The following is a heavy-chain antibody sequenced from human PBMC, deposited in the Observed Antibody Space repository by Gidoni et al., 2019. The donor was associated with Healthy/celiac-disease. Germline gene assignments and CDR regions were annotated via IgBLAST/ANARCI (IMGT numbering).Heavy chain of an antibody. CDR2: IKSKTDGGTT. CDR3: TTDQSHYDYVWGSSTITLGEMY. J-gene: IGHJ4*02. V-gene: IGHV3-15*07. D-gene: IGHD3-16*01. CDR1: GFTFSNAW. Sequence: EVQLVESGGGLVKPGGSLRLSCAASGFTFSNAWMNWVRRAPGKGLEWVGRIKSKTDGGTTDYAAPVKGRFTISRDDSKNTLYLQMNSLKTEDTAVYYCTTDQSHYDYVWGSSTITLGEMYWGQGTLVTVSS.